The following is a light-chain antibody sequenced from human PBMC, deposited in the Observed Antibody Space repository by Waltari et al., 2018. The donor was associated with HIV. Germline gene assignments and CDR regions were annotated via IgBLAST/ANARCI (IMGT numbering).Light chain of an antibody. J-gene: IGLJ3*02. Sequence: QSVLTQPPSVSGAPGQRVTISRTGSSSNIGAGYDVHCDQQLPGTAPKLLIYGNSNRPSGVPDRFSGSKSGTSASLAITGLQAEDEADYYCQSYDSSLSGSKVFGGGTKLTVL. CDR1: SSNIGAGYD. CDR2: GNS. CDR3: QSYDSSLSGSKV. V-gene: IGLV1-40*01.